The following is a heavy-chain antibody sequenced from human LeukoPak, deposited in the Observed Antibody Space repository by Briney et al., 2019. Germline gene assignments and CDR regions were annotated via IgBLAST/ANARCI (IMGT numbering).Heavy chain of an antibody. Sequence: PGGSLRLSCAASGFSFSSYWMNWVRQAPGKGLEWVGNINQDGSGKYYVDSVKGRFTISRDNAMNSLYLQMNSLRAEDTAVYYCAKDGCTSPTCYINYWGRGTLLTVSS. D-gene: IGHD2-2*02. J-gene: IGHJ4*02. V-gene: IGHV3-7*01. CDR2: INQDGSGK. CDR3: AKDGCTSPTCYINY. CDR1: GFSFSSYW.